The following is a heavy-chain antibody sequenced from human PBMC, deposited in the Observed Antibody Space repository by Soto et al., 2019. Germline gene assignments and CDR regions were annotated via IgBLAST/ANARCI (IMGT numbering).Heavy chain of an antibody. Sequence: SETLSLTCTVSGGSISSGDYYWSWIRQPPGKGLEWIGYIYYSGSTYYNPSLKSRVTISVDTSKNQFSLKLSSVTAADTAVYYCARDRSGSYLSWFDPWGQGTLVTVSS. D-gene: IGHD1-26*01. CDR1: GGSISSGDYY. V-gene: IGHV4-30-4*02. J-gene: IGHJ5*02. CDR3: ARDRSGSYLSWFDP. CDR2: IYYSGST.